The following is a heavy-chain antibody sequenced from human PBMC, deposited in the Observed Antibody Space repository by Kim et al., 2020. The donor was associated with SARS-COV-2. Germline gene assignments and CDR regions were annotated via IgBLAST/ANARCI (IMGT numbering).Heavy chain of an antibody. J-gene: IGHJ6*02. CDR1: GCSISSYY. Sequence: SETLSLTCTVSGCSISSYYWSWIRQPPGKGLEWIGYIYYSGSTNYNPSLQSRVTISVDTSQNQFSLKLTSVTAADTAVYYCARDPDTDGSGIGYYYGMDVWGQGTTVIVSS. V-gene: IGHV4-59*13. CDR3: ARDPDTDGSGIGYYYGMDV. CDR2: IYYSGST. D-gene: IGHD3-10*01.